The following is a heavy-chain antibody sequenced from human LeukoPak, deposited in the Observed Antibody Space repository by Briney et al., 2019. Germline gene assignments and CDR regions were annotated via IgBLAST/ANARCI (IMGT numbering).Heavy chain of an antibody. CDR1: GYTFTGYY. CDR3: ARAYYYDTSGYYPGGDY. V-gene: IGHV1-46*01. J-gene: IGHJ4*02. D-gene: IGHD3-22*01. Sequence: ASVKVSCKASGYTFTGYYMYWVRQAPGQGLEWMGIINPSVGSTSYAQKFQGRVTLTRDTSTSTVYMELSSLRSEDTAVYYCARAYYYDTSGYYPGGDYWGQGTLVTVSS. CDR2: INPSVGST.